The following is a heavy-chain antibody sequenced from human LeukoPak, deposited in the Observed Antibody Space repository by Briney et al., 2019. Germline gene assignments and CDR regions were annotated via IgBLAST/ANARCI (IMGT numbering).Heavy chain of an antibody. D-gene: IGHD4-17*01. J-gene: IGHJ5*02. CDR1: GFTFSTYT. V-gene: IGHV3-21*04. CDR3: ARVWGYGDYPDKGFDP. CDR2: ISSSSNNI. Sequence: GGSLRLSCAASGFTFSTYTMNWVRQAPGKGLEWVSSISSSSNNINYADSVKGRFTISRDNAMNSVHLQMNSLRVEDTAVYYCARVWGYGDYPDKGFDPWGQGTLVTVSS.